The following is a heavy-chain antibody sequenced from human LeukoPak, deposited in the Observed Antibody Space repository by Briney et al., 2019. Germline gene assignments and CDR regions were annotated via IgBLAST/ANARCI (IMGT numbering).Heavy chain of an antibody. CDR1: GGSISSYY. V-gene: IGHV4-59*01. CDR3: VRDWEGYNFDI. Sequence: PSETLSLTCTVSGGSISSYYWSWIRQPPGKGLEWIGYIYYSGSTNYNPSLKSRVTISVDTSKSQFSLKLSSVTAADTAVYYCVRDWEGYNFDIWGQGTMVTVSS. J-gene: IGHJ3*02. CDR2: IYYSGST. D-gene: IGHD5-12*01.